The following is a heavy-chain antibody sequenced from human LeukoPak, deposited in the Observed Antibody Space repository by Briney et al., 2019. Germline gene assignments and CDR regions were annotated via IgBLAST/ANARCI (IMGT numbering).Heavy chain of an antibody. CDR1: GFTFSNYA. V-gene: IGHV3-23*01. Sequence: GGSLRLSCAASGFTFSNYAMAWVRQAPGKGLEWVSTISDNGVNTYYADSVKGRFTISRDNSKNTLYLQMNSLRAEDSAVYYCARTSGTSDFDSWGQGTLVTVSS. J-gene: IGHJ4*02. CDR2: ISDNGVNT. CDR3: ARTSGTSDFDS. D-gene: IGHD2-2*01.